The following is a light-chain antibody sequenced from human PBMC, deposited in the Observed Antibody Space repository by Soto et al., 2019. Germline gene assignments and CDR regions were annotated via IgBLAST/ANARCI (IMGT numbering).Light chain of an antibody. CDR3: QQYGSSPLT. CDR1: QSVTSSY. Sequence: EIVLTQSPGTRSLSPGERATLSCRASQSVTSSYLSWYQQKPGQAPRLLIYGASTRATGIPDRFSGSGSGTDFTLIISRLEPEDFAVYYCQQYGSSPLTFGGGTKVDIK. V-gene: IGKV3-20*01. J-gene: IGKJ4*01. CDR2: GAS.